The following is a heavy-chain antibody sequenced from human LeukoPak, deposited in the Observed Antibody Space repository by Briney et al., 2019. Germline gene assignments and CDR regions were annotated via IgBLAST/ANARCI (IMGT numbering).Heavy chain of an antibody. CDR1: GYTFTSYG. V-gene: IGHV1-69*13. CDR2: IIPIFGTA. Sequence: GASVKVSCKASGYTFTSYGISWVRQAPGQGLEWMGGIIPIFGTANYAQKFQGRVTITADESTSTAYMELSSLRSEDTAVYYCAMGYDSSGYYSIFDYWGQGTLVTVSS. D-gene: IGHD3-22*01. J-gene: IGHJ4*02. CDR3: AMGYDSSGYYSIFDY.